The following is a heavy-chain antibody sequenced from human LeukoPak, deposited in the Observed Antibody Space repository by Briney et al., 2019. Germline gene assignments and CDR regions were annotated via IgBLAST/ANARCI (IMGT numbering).Heavy chain of an antibody. D-gene: IGHD3-16*01. CDR1: GGSLSGYY. CDR3: ARGLYPRDAFDI. V-gene: IGHV4-34*01. Sequence: SETLSLTCAVYGGSLSGYYWRWIRQPPGKGLEWIGEINHSGSTNYNPSLKSRVTISVDTSKNQFSLKLSSVTAADTAVYYCARGLYPRDAFDIWGQGTMVAVSS. J-gene: IGHJ3*02. CDR2: INHSGST.